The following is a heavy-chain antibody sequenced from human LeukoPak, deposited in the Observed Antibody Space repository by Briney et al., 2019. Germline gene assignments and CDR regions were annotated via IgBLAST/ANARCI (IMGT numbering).Heavy chain of an antibody. J-gene: IGHJ4*02. CDR2: ISPGGNT. CDR3: AKHAPHESGDKRGFES. D-gene: IGHD2-21*01. CDR1: SDSISSGNYF. Sequence: SETLSLTCAVSSDSISSGNYFWGWIRQPPGKGLELIASISPGGNTYYNPSLKSRGTISVHTSKKHFSLMLNSVTAADTAVYFWAKHAPHESGDKRGFESWGQGILVTVSS. V-gene: IGHV4-39*01.